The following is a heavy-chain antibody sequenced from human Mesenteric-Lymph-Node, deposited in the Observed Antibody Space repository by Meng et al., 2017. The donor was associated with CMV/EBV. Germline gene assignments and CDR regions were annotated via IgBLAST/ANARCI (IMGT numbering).Heavy chain of an antibody. CDR3: VRGNNYFDS. CDR2: IHSGGTST. Sequence: GGSLRLSCAVSGFTFSDYWMHWVRQVPVKGLVWVSRIHSGGTSTDSADSVKGRFTISRDNAKNTLYLQMNSLRAEDTAIYYCVRGNNYFDSWGQGTLVTVSS. V-gene: IGHV3-74*01. J-gene: IGHJ4*02. CDR1: GFTFSDYW.